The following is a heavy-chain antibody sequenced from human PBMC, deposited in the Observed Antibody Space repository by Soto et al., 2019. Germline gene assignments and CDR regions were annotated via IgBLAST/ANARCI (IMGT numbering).Heavy chain of an antibody. D-gene: IGHD1-26*01. CDR2: ISAYNGNT. Sequence: WASVKVSCKASGYTFTSYGISWVRQAPGQGLEWMGWISAYNGNTNYAQKLQGRVTMTTDTSTSTAYMELRSLRSDDTAAYYCAREAIVAGATTGMDVWGQGTTVTVSS. CDR3: AREAIVAGATTGMDV. J-gene: IGHJ6*02. V-gene: IGHV1-18*01. CDR1: GYTFTSYG.